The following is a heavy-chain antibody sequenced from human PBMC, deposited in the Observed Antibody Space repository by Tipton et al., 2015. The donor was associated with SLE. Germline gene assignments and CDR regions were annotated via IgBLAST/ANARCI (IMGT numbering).Heavy chain of an antibody. CDR1: GGSISSYY. J-gene: IGHJ4*02. Sequence: TLSLTCTVSGGSISSYYWSWIRQPPGKGLEWIGEINHSGSTNYNPSLKSRVTISVDTSKNQFSLKLSSVTAADTAVYYCARDDYWGQGTLVTVSS. V-gene: IGHV4-34*01. CDR2: INHSGST. CDR3: ARDDY.